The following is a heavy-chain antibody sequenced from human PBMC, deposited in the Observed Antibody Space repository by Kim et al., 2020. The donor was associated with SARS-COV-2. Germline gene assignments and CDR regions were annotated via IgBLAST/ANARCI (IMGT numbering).Heavy chain of an antibody. J-gene: IGHJ6*03. V-gene: IGHV1-69*01. Sequence: AQKFQGRVTITADESTSTAYMELSSLRSEDTAVYYCARGVGVPYYYYMDVWGKGTTVTVSS. CDR3: ARGVGVPYYYYMDV. D-gene: IGHD2-8*01.